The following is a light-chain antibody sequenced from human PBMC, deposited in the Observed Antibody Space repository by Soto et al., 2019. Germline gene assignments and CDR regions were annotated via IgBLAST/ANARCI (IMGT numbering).Light chain of an antibody. CDR1: QSISSD. V-gene: IGKV3-15*01. J-gene: IGKJ1*01. Sequence: IVMPQSPATPSAAPGGRATPSLRASQSISSDLAWYQQKPGQAPRLLIYGASTRATGIPARFSGSGSGTEFTLTISSLQSEDFAVYYCQRYREWPWTFGQGTKVAIK. CDR2: GAS. CDR3: QRYREWPWT.